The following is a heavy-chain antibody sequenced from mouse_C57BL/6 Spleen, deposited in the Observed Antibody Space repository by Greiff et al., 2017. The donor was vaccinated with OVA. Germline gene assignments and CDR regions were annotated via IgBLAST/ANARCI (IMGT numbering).Heavy chain of an antibody. D-gene: IGHD1-1*01. CDR1: GYTFTSYW. Sequence: VKLQESGAELVKPGASVKLSCKASGYTFTSYWMHWVKQRPGRGLEWIGRIDPNSGGTKYNEKFKSKATLTVDKPSSTAYMQLSILTSEDSAVYYGARGDSGSSSVYFDYWGQGTTLTVSS. CDR2: IDPNSGGT. J-gene: IGHJ2*01. CDR3: ARGDSGSSSVYFDY. V-gene: IGHV1-72*01.